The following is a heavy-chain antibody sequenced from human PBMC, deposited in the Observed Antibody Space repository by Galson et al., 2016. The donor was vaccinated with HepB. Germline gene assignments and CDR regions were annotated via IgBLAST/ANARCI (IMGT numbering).Heavy chain of an antibody. CDR1: GFTSSSYV. CDR3: AKDRVAWYSYGRVFDY. J-gene: IGHJ4*02. V-gene: IGHV3-30*18. Sequence: SLRLSCATSGFTSSSYVMHWVRQAPGKGLEWVAFISYDGSSKYYTDSLKGRFTISRDNSRNTLYLQMNSLRAEDTAVYYCAKDRVAWYSYGRVFDYWGQGTLVTVSS. D-gene: IGHD5-18*01. CDR2: ISYDGSSK.